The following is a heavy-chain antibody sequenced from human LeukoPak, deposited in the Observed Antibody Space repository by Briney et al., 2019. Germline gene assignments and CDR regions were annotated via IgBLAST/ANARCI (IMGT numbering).Heavy chain of an antibody. CDR3: ARDAYGSGSYGYFDY. Sequence: GGSLRLSCAASGFTVSSNYMSWVRQAPGKGLEWVSVIYSGGSTYYADSVKGRFTISRDNSKNTLYLQMNSLRAEDTAVYYCARDAYGSGSYGYFDYWGQGTLVTVSS. CDR1: GFTVSSNY. J-gene: IGHJ4*02. V-gene: IGHV3-53*05. CDR2: IYSGGST. D-gene: IGHD3-10*01.